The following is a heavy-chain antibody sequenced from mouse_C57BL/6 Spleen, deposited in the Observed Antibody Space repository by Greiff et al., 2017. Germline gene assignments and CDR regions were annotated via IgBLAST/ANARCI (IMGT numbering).Heavy chain of an antibody. V-gene: IGHV1-64*01. D-gene: IGHD1-1*01. CDR1: GYTFTSYW. CDR3: ARGEYYGSSPYFGV. Sequence: QVQLQQPGAELVKPGASVKLSCKASGYTFTSYWMHWVKQRPGQGLEWIGMIHPNSGSTNYNEKFKSKATLTVDKSSSTAYMQLSSLTSEDSAVYYCARGEYYGSSPYFGVWGTVTTVTVSS. J-gene: IGHJ1*03. CDR2: IHPNSGST.